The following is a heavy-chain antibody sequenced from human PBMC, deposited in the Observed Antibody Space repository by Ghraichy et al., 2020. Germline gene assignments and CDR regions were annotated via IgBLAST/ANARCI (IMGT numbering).Heavy chain of an antibody. V-gene: IGHV3-33*01. D-gene: IGHD1-26*01. Sequence: GGSLRLSCAASGFSFSDYGMHWVRQAPGKGLEWVALIWSDGSNKNYADSVKGRFTISRDNSKNTLYLQMNSLRAEDTAVYYCAREAGRYVGYFLHWGQGTLVIVSS. CDR3: AREAGRYVGYFLH. J-gene: IGHJ1*01. CDR2: IWSDGSNK. CDR1: GFSFSDYG.